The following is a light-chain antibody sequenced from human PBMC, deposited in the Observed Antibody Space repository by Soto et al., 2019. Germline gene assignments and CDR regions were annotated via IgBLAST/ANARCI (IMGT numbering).Light chain of an antibody. Sequence: SYELTQPPSVSVAPGQTARVTWGGDNIGSKSVYWYQQKPGQAPVLVVYDDSDRPSGIPERFSGSNSGNTATLTISRVEAGDEADYYCQVWDLSSDHWVFGGGTKVTV. CDR3: QVWDLSSDHWV. CDR1: NIGSKS. CDR2: DDS. J-gene: IGLJ3*02. V-gene: IGLV3-21*02.